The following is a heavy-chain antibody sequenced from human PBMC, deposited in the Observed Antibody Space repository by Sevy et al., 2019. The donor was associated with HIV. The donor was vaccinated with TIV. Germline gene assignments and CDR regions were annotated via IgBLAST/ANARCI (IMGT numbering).Heavy chain of an antibody. CDR3: ARDIAGDYDHFYYYGMDV. Sequence: SETLSLTCTVSGGSVSSGSYYWSWIRQRPGKGLEWIEYIYYSGSTNSNPSLKSRVTISVDTSKNQFSLKLSSVTAADTAVYYCARDIAGDYDHFYYYGMDVWGQGTTVTVSS. V-gene: IGHV4-61*01. D-gene: IGHD4-17*01. CDR2: IYYSGST. CDR1: GGSVSSGSYY. J-gene: IGHJ6*02.